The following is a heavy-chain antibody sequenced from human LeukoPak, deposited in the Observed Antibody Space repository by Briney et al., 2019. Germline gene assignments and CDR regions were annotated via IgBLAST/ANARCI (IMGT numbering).Heavy chain of an antibody. J-gene: IGHJ6*02. Sequence: SETLSLTCTVSGGSISSYYWSWIRQPPGKGLEWIGYIYYSGSAYYNPSLKSRVTISVDTSKNQFSLKLSSVTAADTAVYYCARSSAVRDIRAYYYYYAMDVWGQGTTVTVSS. CDR2: IYYSGSA. D-gene: IGHD3-10*01. CDR1: GGSISSYY. V-gene: IGHV4-59*06. CDR3: ARSSAVRDIRAYYYYYAMDV.